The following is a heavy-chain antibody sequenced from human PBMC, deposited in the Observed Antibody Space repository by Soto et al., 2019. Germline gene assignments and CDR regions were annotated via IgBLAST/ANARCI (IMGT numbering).Heavy chain of an antibody. J-gene: IGHJ6*03. D-gene: IGHD6-13*01. Sequence: QVQLQESGPGLVKPSETLSLTCTVSGGSISSYYWSWIRQPPGKGLEWIGYIYYSGSTNYNPSLKSRVPISVDTSKNQFSLKLSSVTAADTAVYYCARYMWQQHPPAPFDYYYYYYMDVWGKGTTVTVSS. V-gene: IGHV4-59*01. CDR3: ARYMWQQHPPAPFDYYYYYYMDV. CDR2: IYYSGST. CDR1: GGSISSYY.